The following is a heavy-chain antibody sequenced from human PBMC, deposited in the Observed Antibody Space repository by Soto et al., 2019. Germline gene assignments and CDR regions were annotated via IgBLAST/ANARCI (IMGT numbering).Heavy chain of an antibody. V-gene: IGHV3-23*01. J-gene: IGHJ5*02. CDR1: GFTFGNYV. CDR3: AKDRQGFTSGWPNWFDP. CDR2: ISGTGVST. Sequence: VQLLEPGGDLVQPGGSLKLSCVGSGFTFGNYVMNWVRQAPGKGLEWVASISGTGVSTFYAHAVKGRFTVSRDNSKNTLYLYVSSLRADDTAVYFCAKDRQGFTSGWPNWFDPWGQGTLVTVSS. D-gene: IGHD6-19*01.